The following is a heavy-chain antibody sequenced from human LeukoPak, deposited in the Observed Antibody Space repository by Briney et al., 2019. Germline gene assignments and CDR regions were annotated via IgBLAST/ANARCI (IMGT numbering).Heavy chain of an antibody. Sequence: GGSLRLSCAVSGVTFSSYWMHWVRQAPGKGLVGVSRINSDGSSTIYADSVKGRFTISRDSSKNTLYLQMNSVRAEDTAVYYCAREASAAMVPWGQGSLVSVSS. D-gene: IGHD5-18*01. CDR1: GVTFSSYW. CDR2: INSDGSST. J-gene: IGHJ5*02. CDR3: AREASAAMVP. V-gene: IGHV3-74*01.